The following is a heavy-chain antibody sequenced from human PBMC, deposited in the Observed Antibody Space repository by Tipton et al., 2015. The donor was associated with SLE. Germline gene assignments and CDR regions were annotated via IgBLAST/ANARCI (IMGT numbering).Heavy chain of an antibody. D-gene: IGHD6-19*01. V-gene: IGHV4-39*07. CDR2: IYYSGST. Sequence: PGLVKPSETLSLTCTVSGGSISGYYWSWIRQPPGKGLEWIGSIYYSGSTYYNPSLKSRVTISVDTSKNQFSLKLSSVTAADTAVYYCARHPGLAVAADYWGQGTLVTVSS. CDR1: GGSISGYY. J-gene: IGHJ4*02. CDR3: ARHPGLAVAADY.